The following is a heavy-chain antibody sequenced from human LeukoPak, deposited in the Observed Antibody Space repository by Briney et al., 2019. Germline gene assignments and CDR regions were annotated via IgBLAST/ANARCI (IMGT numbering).Heavy chain of an antibody. CDR2: ISYDGSNK. V-gene: IGHV3-30-3*01. CDR1: GFTFSSYA. J-gene: IGHJ4*02. CDR3: ARTGYSSSWYIDY. Sequence: PGRSLRLSCAASGFTFSSYAMHWVRQAPGKGLEWVAVISYDGSNKYYADSVKGRFTISRDNAKNSLYLQMNSLRAEDTAVYYCARTGYSSSWYIDYWGQGTLVTVSS. D-gene: IGHD6-13*01.